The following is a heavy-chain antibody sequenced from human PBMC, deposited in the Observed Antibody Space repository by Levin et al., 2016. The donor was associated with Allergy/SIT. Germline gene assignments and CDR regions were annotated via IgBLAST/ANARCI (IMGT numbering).Heavy chain of an antibody. Sequence: GESLKISCAASGFTFSSYAMSWVRQAPGKGLEWVSAIRGSGASTYFADSVKGRFTISRDNSKNTLYLQMNSLRAEDAAVYYCARGMASFDYWGQGTLVTVSS. V-gene: IGHV3-23*01. CDR1: GFTFSSYA. CDR2: IRGSGAST. D-gene: IGHD5-24*01. CDR3: ARGMASFDY. J-gene: IGHJ4*02.